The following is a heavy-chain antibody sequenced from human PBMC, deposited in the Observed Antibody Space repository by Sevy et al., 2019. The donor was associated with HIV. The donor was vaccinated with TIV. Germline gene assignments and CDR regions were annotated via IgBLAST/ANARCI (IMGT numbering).Heavy chain of an antibody. J-gene: IGHJ5*02. V-gene: IGHV3-64D*06. D-gene: IGHD3-22*01. CDR3: VKSSYYYDSSGYSLTYNWFDP. CDR2: ISSNGGST. CDR1: GFTFSSYA. Sequence: GGSLRLSCSASGFTFSSYAMHWVRQAPGKGLEYVSAISSNGGSTYYADSVKGRFTISRDNSKNTLYLQMSSLRAEDTAEYYCVKSSYYYDSSGYSLTYNWFDPWGQGTLVTVSS.